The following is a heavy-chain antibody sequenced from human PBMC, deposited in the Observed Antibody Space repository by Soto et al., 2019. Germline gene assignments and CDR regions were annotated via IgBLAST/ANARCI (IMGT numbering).Heavy chain of an antibody. D-gene: IGHD5-12*01. J-gene: IGHJ4*03. CDR2: IGWNSGSI. Sequence: EVQLVESGGGLVQPGGSLRLSCAASGFTFDDYAMHWVRQAPGKGLEWVSGIGWNSGSIGDADSVKGRCTISRDNAKKSLYLQMNSLRAEDTAFYYCAKGKKPSGYDWGYFDYWGQGTLVTVSS. CDR3: AKGKKPSGYDWGYFDY. V-gene: IGHV3-9*01. CDR1: GFTFDDYA.